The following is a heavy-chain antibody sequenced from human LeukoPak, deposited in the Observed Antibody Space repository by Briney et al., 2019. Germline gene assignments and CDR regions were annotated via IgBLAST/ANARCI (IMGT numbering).Heavy chain of an antibody. V-gene: IGHV4-34*01. D-gene: IGHD6-19*01. CDR3: ARASGWYERGPDHYYYYMDV. CDR2: INHSGST. Sequence: SETLSLTCAVYGGSFSGYYWSWIRQPPGKGLEWIGEINHSGSTNYNPSLKSRVTISVDTSKNQFSLKLSSVTAADTAVYYCARASGWYERGPDHYYYYMDVWGKGTTVTVSS. CDR1: GGSFSGYY. J-gene: IGHJ6*03.